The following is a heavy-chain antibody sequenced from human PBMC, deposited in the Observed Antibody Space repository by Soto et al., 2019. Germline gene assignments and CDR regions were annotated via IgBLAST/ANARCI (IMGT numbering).Heavy chain of an antibody. J-gene: IGHJ4*02. CDR3: ARTSVAGFDY. CDR1: GGSFSGYY. CDR2: INHSGST. V-gene: IGHV4-34*01. Sequence: QVQLRQWGAGLLKPSETLSLTCAVYGGSFSGYYWSWIRQPPGKGLEWIGEINHSGSTNYNPSLKSRVTISVDTSKNQFSLKLSSVTAADTAVYYCARTSVAGFDYWGQGTLVTVSS. D-gene: IGHD6-19*01.